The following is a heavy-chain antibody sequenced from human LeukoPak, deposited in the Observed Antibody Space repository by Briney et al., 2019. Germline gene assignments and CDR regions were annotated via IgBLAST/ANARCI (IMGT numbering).Heavy chain of an antibody. CDR1: GYTFTVYY. CDR3: ARSGWNQRKTEYYYYYGMDV. J-gene: IGHJ6*02. D-gene: IGHD1-1*01. CDR2: INPNSGGT. Sequence: GGSVKVSCKASGYTFTVYYMHWVRQAPGQGLEWMGRINPNSGGTNYAQKFQGRVTMTRDTSISTAYMELSRLRSDDTAVYYCARSGWNQRKTEYYYYYGMDVWGQGTTVTVSS. V-gene: IGHV1-2*06.